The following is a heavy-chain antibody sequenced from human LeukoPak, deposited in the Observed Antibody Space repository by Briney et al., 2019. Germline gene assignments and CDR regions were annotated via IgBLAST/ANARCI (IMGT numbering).Heavy chain of an antibody. CDR1: GFSFSSYW. CDR3: ARGTALQDY. CDR2: INPDARTT. J-gene: IGHJ4*02. D-gene: IGHD2/OR15-2a*01. V-gene: IGHV3-74*01. Sequence: GGSLRLSCTASGFSFSSYWMHWVRRPPGKGLVWVSHINPDARTTTYADSVKGRFTISRDNAQNTLYLQMNSLRAEDTAVYYCARGTALQDYWGQGTLVTVSS.